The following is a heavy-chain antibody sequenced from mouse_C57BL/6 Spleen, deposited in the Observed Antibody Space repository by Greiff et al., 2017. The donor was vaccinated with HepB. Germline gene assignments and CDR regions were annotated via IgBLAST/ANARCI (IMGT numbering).Heavy chain of an antibody. V-gene: IGHV1-82*01. CDR3: ARGEVAKDYYAMDY. Sequence: QVQLKQSGPELVKPGASVKISCKASGYAFSSSWMNWVKQRPGKGLEWIGRIYPGDGDTNYNGKFKGKATLTADKSSSTAYMQLSSLTSEDSAVYFCARGEVAKDYYAMDYWGQGTSVTVSS. CDR1: GYAFSSSW. CDR2: IYPGDGDT. D-gene: IGHD1-1*01. J-gene: IGHJ4*01.